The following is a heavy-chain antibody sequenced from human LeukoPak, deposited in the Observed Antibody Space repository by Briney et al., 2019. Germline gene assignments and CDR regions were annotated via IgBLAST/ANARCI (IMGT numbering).Heavy chain of an antibody. CDR1: GGSISSYY. CDR3: ARVPYCSSTSCPRAFDI. V-gene: IGHV4-59*01. CDR2: IYYSGST. Sequence: SENLSLTCTVSGGSISSYYWSWIRQPPGKGLEWIGYIYYSGSTNYNPSLKSRVTISVDTSKNQFSLKLSSVTAADTAVYYCARVPYCSSTSCPRAFDIWGQGTMVTVSS. J-gene: IGHJ3*02. D-gene: IGHD2-2*01.